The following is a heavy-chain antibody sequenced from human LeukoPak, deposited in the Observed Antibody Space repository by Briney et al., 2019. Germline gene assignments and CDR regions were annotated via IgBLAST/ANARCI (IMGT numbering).Heavy chain of an antibody. V-gene: IGHV4-34*01. CDR2: INHSGST. CDR3: ASIVVVVAATVPWFDY. CDR1: GGSLSGYY. Sequence: SETLSLTCAVYGGSLSGYYWSWIRQPPGKGLEWIGEINHSGSTNYNPSLKSRVTISVDTSKNQFSLKLSSVTAADTAVYYCASIVVVVAATVPWFDYWGQGTLVTVSS. D-gene: IGHD2-15*01. J-gene: IGHJ4*02.